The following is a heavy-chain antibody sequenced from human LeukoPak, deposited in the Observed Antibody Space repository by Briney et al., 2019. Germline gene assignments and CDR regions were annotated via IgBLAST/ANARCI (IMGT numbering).Heavy chain of an antibody. J-gene: IGHJ4*02. CDR2: ISYDGSNK. CDR3: VRAGQKWEQWFYEYFDY. D-gene: IGHD6-19*01. CDR1: GFTFNNYA. V-gene: IGHV3-30*04. Sequence: GESLRLSCAASGFTFNNYAMHWVRQAPGKGLEWVAVISYDGSNKYYADSVKGRFTISRDNSKNTLDVQMNSLRTEDTAVYYCVRAGQKWEQWFYEYFDYWGQGTLVTVSS.